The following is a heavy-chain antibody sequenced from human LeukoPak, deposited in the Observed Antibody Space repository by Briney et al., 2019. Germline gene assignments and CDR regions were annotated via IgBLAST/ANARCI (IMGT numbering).Heavy chain of an antibody. J-gene: IGHJ5*02. CDR3: ARDRWCSGGSCYSGGVGWFDP. CDR2: ISYDGSNK. Sequence: GRSLRLSCAASGFTFSSYAMPWVRQAPGKGLEWVVVISYDGSNKYYADSVKGRFTISRDNSKNTLYLQMNSLRAEDTAVYYCARDRWCSGGSCYSGGVGWFDPWGQGTLVTVSS. D-gene: IGHD2-15*01. V-gene: IGHV3-30-3*01. CDR1: GFTFSSYA.